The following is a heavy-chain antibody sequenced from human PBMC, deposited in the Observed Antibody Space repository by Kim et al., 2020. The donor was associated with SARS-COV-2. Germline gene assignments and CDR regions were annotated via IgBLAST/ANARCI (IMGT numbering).Heavy chain of an antibody. CDR2: IYHSGST. CDR3: ARGPHYYDSSGYHYNWFDP. CDR1: GGSISSDY. J-gene: IGHJ5*02. Sequence: SETLSLTCTVSGGSISSDYWSWIRQPPGKGLEWIGYIYHSGSTNYNHSLKSRVTISVDTSKNQFSLKLSSVTAADTAVYYCARGPHYYDSSGYHYNWFDPWGQGTLVTVSS. D-gene: IGHD3-22*01. V-gene: IGHV4-59*01.